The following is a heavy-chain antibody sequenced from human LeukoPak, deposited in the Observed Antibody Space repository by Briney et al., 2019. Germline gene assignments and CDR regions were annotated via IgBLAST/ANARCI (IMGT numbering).Heavy chain of an antibody. CDR2: THYSGGT. V-gene: IGHV4-59*01. Sequence: SETLSLTCTVSGGSISSYYWSWIRQTPGQGLEWIGYTHYSGGTNYNPSLRSRVTISVDTSKNQFSLNLSSVTAADTAVYYCARVRDGYNYDAFDYWGQGTLVTVSS. D-gene: IGHD5-24*01. CDR1: GGSISSYY. J-gene: IGHJ4*02. CDR3: ARVRDGYNYDAFDY.